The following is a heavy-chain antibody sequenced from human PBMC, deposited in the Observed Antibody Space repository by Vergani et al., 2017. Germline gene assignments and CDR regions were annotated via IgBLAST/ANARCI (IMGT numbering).Heavy chain of an antibody. CDR2: INTNTGNP. CDR3: ATGIVVLPSALLGC. CDR1: GYTLTTYA. Sequence: QVQLVQSGSELKKPGASVKVSCKASGYTLTTYAMNWVRQAPGQGLEWMGWINTNTGNPTYAQGFTGRFVFSLDTSVTTAYLQSSGLKAEDTAVYYCATGIVVLPSALLGCWGQGILVTVSS. J-gene: IGHJ4*02. V-gene: IGHV7-4-1*02. D-gene: IGHD2-2*01.